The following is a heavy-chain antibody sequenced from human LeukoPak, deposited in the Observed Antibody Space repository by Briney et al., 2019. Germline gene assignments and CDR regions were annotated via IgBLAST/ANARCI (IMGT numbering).Heavy chain of an antibody. D-gene: IGHD3-3*01. Sequence: GGSLRLSCAASGFTFSGFAMNWVRQAPGKGLEWVSGILGNGVTTYYADSLKGRFTISRDNSKNILYLQMNSLRVEDTAVYCCAKDRIPDGYYSIDSWGQGTLVTVSS. CDR2: ILGNGVTT. CDR1: GFTFSGFA. J-gene: IGHJ4*02. CDR3: AKDRIPDGYYSIDS. V-gene: IGHV3-23*01.